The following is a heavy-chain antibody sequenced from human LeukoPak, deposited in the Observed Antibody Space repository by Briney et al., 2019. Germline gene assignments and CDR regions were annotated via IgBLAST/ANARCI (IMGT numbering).Heavy chain of an antibody. J-gene: IGHJ4*02. D-gene: IGHD4-23*01. Sequence: PGGSLRLSCAASGFTFSSYAMSWVRQAPGKGLEWVSAITDSGIGTHYADSVVGRFTISRDNSKNTLYLQMNSLRAEDTAVYYCAKDYGGYLFDYWGQGTLVTVPS. CDR2: ITDSGIGT. CDR3: AKDYGGYLFDY. V-gene: IGHV3-23*01. CDR1: GFTFSSYA.